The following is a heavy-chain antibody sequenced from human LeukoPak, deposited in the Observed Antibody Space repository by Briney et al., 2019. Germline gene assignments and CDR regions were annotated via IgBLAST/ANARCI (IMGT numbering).Heavy chain of an antibody. Sequence: PGGSLRLSCAASGFTVSSNYMSWVRQAPGKGLEWVSVIYSGGSTYYADSVKGRFTISRDNSKNTLYLQMNSLRAEDTAVYYCARAGLWIQLWSFEDYFDYWGQGTLVTVSS. J-gene: IGHJ4*02. CDR1: GFTVSSNY. V-gene: IGHV3-53*01. D-gene: IGHD5-18*01. CDR2: IYSGGST. CDR3: ARAGLWIQLWSFEDYFDY.